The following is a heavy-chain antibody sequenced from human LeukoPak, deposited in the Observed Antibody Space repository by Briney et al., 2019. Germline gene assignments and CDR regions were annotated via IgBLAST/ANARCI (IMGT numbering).Heavy chain of an antibody. CDR3: ARTSYYYYYMDV. V-gene: IGHV3-20*04. J-gene: IGHJ6*03. CDR1: GFTFDDYG. Sequence: GGSLRLPCAASGFTFDDYGMSWVRQAPGKGLEWVSGINWNGGSTGYADSVKGRFTISRDNAKNSLYLQMNSLRAEDTALYYCARTSYYYYYMDVWGKGTTVTVSS. CDR2: INWNGGST.